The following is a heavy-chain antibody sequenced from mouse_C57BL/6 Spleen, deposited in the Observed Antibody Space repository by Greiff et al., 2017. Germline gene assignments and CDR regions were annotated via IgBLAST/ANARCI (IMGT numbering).Heavy chain of an antibody. CDR2: INPSNGGT. D-gene: IGHD2-3*01. J-gene: IGHJ3*01. Sequence: VQLQQPGTELVKPGASVKLSCKASGYTFTSYWMHWVKQRPGQGLQWIGNINPSNGGTNYNEKFKSKATLTVDKSSSTAYMQLSSLTSEDSAVXYCARSSIYDGYYEAWFAYWGQGTLVTVSA. CDR3: ARSSIYDGYYEAWFAY. V-gene: IGHV1-53*01. CDR1: GYTFTSYW.